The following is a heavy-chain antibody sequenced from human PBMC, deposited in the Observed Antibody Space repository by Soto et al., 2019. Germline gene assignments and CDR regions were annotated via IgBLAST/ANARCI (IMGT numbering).Heavy chain of an antibody. D-gene: IGHD3-3*01. CDR2: IIPIFGTA. CDR1: GGTFSSYA. CDR3: ARDNPSMARYYFDY. V-gene: IGHV1-69*13. J-gene: IGHJ4*02. Sequence: GASVKVSCKASGGTFSSYAISWVRQAPGQGLEWMGGIIPIFGTANYAQKFQGRVTITADESTSTAYMELSSLRSEDTAVYYCARDNPSMARYYFDYWGQGTLVTVSS.